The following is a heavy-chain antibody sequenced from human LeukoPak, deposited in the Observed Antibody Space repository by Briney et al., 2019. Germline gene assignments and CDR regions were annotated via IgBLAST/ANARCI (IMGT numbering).Heavy chain of an antibody. J-gene: IGHJ5*02. CDR3: ARGLNCSGGSCYKRLWFDP. CDR2: INHSGST. V-gene: IGHV4-34*01. D-gene: IGHD2-15*01. Sequence: SETLSLTCAVYGGSFSGYYWSWIRQPPGKGLEWIGEINHSGSTNYNPSLKSRVTISVDTSKNQFSLKLSSVTAADTAVYYCARGLNCSGGSCYKRLWFDPWGQGTLVTVSS. CDR1: GGSFSGYY.